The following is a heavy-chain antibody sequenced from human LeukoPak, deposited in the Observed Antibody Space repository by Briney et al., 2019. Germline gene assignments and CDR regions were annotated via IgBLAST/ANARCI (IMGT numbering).Heavy chain of an antibody. V-gene: IGHV1-3*01. J-gene: IGHJ4*02. Sequence: ASVKVSCKASGYTFINYAVHWVRQAPGQRLEWMGWINADNRNTLYSQNFQGRVTITRDTSASTAYMELSSLRSEDTAVYYCARGGSGPFYFDYWGQGTLVTVSA. D-gene: IGHD6-19*01. CDR1: GYTFINYA. CDR2: INADNRNT. CDR3: ARGGSGPFYFDY.